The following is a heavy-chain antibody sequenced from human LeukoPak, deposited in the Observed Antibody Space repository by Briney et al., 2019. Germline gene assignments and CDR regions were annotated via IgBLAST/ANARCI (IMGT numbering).Heavy chain of an antibody. Sequence: GGSLRLSCAASGFTFNSYSMNWVRQAPGKGLEWVSSISSSSSYIYYADSVKGRFTISRDNAKNTLYLQMNSLRAEDTAMYYCARVTSSRGAIDIWGQGTMVTVSS. V-gene: IGHV3-21*01. J-gene: IGHJ3*02. D-gene: IGHD6-13*01. CDR1: GFTFNSYS. CDR3: ARVTSSRGAIDI. CDR2: ISSSSSYI.